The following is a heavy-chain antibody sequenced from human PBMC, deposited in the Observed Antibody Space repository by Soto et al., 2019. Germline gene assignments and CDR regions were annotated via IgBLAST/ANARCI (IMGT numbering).Heavy chain of an antibody. CDR3: ARNKPNSSGWYYYGMDV. Sequence: SSEILSLTCTVSGASISSSGYYWGWIRQPPGKGLEWIGSFYYSGGTYYNPSLKSRVTISVDTSKNQFSLKLSSVTAADTAVYYCARNKPNSSGWYYYGMDVWGQGTTVPVSS. J-gene: IGHJ6*02. CDR1: GASISSSGYY. CDR2: FYYSGGT. D-gene: IGHD6-19*01. V-gene: IGHV4-39*01.